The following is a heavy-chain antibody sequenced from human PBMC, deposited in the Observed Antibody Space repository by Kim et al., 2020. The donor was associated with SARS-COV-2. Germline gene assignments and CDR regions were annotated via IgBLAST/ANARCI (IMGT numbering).Heavy chain of an antibody. CDR3: ARGSASGWSRLYYYYYGMDV. CDR2: IYYSGST. J-gene: IGHJ6*02. D-gene: IGHD6-19*01. CDR1: GGSVSGGSYY. Sequence: SETLSLTCTVSGGSVSGGSYYWSWIRQPPGKGLEWIGYIYYSGSTNYNPSLKSRVTISVDTSKNQFSLKLSSVTAADTAVYYCARGSASGWSRLYYYYYGMDVWGQGTTVTVSS. V-gene: IGHV4-61*01.